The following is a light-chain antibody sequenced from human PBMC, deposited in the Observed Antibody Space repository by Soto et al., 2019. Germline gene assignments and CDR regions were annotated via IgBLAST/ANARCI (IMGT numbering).Light chain of an antibody. Sequence: IVMTQSPATLSVSPGERATLSCRASQSIDNKLAWYQQRPGQAPRLLIYGASTRVTGIPGRFSGSGSGTEFTLTISGLQSEDFAVYYCQQRSNWPRTFGQGTKLEIK. V-gene: IGKV3-15*01. CDR3: QQRSNWPRT. J-gene: IGKJ2*01. CDR1: QSIDNK. CDR2: GAS.